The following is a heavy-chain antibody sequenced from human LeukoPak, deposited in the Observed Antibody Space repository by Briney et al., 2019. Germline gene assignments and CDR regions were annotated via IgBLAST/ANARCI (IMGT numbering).Heavy chain of an antibody. CDR2: VRGSGDST. CDR1: GFTFSSYA. D-gene: IGHD6-19*01. CDR3: AKWPGSGGWFTYYFDY. Sequence: GGSLRLSCAASGFTFSSYAMNWVRQASGKGLEWVSGVRGSGDSTFYADSVKGRFTISRDNSKNTLYLQMNSLRAEDTAVYYCAKWPGSGGWFTYYFDYWGQGTLVTVSS. V-gene: IGHV3-23*01. J-gene: IGHJ4*02.